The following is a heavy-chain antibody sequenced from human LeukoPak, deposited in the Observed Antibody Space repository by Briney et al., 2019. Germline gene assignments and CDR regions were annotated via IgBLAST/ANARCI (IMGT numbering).Heavy chain of an antibody. D-gene: IGHD3-10*01. V-gene: IGHV4-59*08. CDR2: VYNSGST. CDR3: ARVSTYKTAVDY. CDR1: GDSISTYY. J-gene: IGHJ4*02. Sequence: PSETLSLTCTVSGDSISTYYWTWIRQPPGKGLEWIGYVYNSGSTDYNPSLKSRVTISVDTSKNQFSLRLSSVTAADTAVYYCARVSTYKTAVDYWGQGTLVTVSS.